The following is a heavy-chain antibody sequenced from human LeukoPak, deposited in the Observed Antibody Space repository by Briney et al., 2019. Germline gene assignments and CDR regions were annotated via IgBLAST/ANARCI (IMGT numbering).Heavy chain of an antibody. Sequence: KPSETLSLTCTVSGGSISSYYWSWIRQPPGKGLEWIGYIYYSGSTNYNPSLKSRVTMSVDTSKNQFSLKLSSVPAADTAVYYCARDCSGGSCYSAYYYYGMDVWGQGTTVTVSS. CDR2: IYYSGST. D-gene: IGHD2-15*01. CDR1: GGSISSYY. CDR3: ARDCSGGSCYSAYYYYGMDV. V-gene: IGHV4-59*12. J-gene: IGHJ6*02.